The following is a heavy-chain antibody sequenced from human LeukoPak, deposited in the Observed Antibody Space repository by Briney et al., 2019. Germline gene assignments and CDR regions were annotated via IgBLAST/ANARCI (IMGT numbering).Heavy chain of an antibody. CDR1: GFKSSGHW. V-gene: IGHV3-74*01. CDR2: VSSDGSSI. D-gene: IGHD3-3*01. J-gene: IGHJ6*03. Sequence: PGGSLRLSCEVSGFKSSGHWMHWVRQAPGKGLVWVSRVSSDGSSITYADSVKGRFIISRDTAKNTVFLQMNSLRAEDTAIYYCARDTRRADYDFWNGFYEKHYYFNVDIRGNGATVTVSS. CDR3: ARDTRRADYDFWNGFYEKHYYFNVDI.